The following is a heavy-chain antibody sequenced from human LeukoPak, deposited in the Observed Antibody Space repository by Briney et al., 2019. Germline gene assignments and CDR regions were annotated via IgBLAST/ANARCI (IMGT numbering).Heavy chain of an antibody. CDR3: ALSSGWYGRLDP. CDR2: INSDGSST. V-gene: IGHV3-74*01. Sequence: GGSLRLSCAASGFIFSRFWMHWVRQAPGKGLVWVSRINSDGSSTSYADSVKGRFTISRHNAKNTLYLQMKSLTAEDTAVHYCALSSGWYGRLDPWGQGTLVTVSS. J-gene: IGHJ5*02. CDR1: GFIFSRFW. D-gene: IGHD6-19*01.